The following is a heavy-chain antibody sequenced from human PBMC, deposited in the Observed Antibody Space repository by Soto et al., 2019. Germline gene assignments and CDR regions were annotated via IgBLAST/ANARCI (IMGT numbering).Heavy chain of an antibody. CDR2: IYYSGST. V-gene: IGHV4-59*01. CDR3: AAHDYGDYLTDY. CDR1: GGSISSYY. Sequence: SETLSLTCTVSGGSISSYYWSWIWQPPGKGLEWIGYIYYSGSTNYNPSLKSRVTISVDTSKNQFSLKLSSVTAADTAVYYCAAHDYGDYLTDYWGQGTLVTVSS. D-gene: IGHD4-17*01. J-gene: IGHJ4*02.